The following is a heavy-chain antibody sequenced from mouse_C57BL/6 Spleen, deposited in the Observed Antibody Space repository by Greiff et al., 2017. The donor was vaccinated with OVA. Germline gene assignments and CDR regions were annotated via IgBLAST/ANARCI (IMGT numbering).Heavy chain of an antibody. V-gene: IGHV1-69*01. Sequence: QVQLKQPGAELVMPGASVKLSCKASGYTFTSYWMHWVKQRPGQGLEWIGEIDPSDSYTNYNQKFKGKSTLTVDKSSSTAYMQLSSLTSEDSAVYYCARLYYGSSTYWYFDVWGTGTTVTVSS. CDR1: GYTFTSYW. CDR2: IDPSDSYT. CDR3: ARLYYGSSTYWYFDV. D-gene: IGHD1-1*01. J-gene: IGHJ1*03.